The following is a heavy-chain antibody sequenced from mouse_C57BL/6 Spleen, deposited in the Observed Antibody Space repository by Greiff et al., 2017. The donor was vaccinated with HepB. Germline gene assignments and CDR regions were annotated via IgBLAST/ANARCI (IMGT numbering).Heavy chain of an antibody. CDR3: AREGGEGLFFAY. D-gene: IGHD3-3*01. CDR2: IDPSDSET. V-gene: IGHV1-52*01. Sequence: QVQLQQPGAELVRPGSSVKLSCKASGYTFTSYWMHWVKQRPIQGLEWIGNIDPSDSETHYNQKFKDKATLTVDKSSSTAYMQLSSLTSEDSAVYYCAREGGEGLFFAYWGQGTLVTVSA. J-gene: IGHJ3*01. CDR1: GYTFTSYW.